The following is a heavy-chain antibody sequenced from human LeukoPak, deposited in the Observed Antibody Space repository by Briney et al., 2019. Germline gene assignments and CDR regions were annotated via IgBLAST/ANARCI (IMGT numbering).Heavy chain of an antibody. CDR2: IYTSGTT. D-gene: IGHD3-22*01. CDR3: AREDTSGYSDY. V-gene: IGHV4-4*07. CDR1: GGSISSFY. Sequence: SETLSLTCSVSGGSISSFYCNWMRQPAGKGLEWIGRIYTSGTTTYNPSLKSRVTMSVDTSKNQFSLKLSSVTAADTAVYYCAREDTSGYSDYWGQGTLVTVSS. J-gene: IGHJ4*02.